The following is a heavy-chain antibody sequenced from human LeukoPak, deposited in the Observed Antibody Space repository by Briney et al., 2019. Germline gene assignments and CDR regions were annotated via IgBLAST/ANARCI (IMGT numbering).Heavy chain of an antibody. CDR2: INPNSGDT. Sequence: ASVKVSCKASGYTFSGYYMHWVRQAPGRGLEWMGRINPNSGDTNYAQKFQGRVTMTRDTSISTAYMELSRLRSDDTAVYYCARFPRKTVTTNYWGQGTLVTVSS. D-gene: IGHD4-17*01. J-gene: IGHJ4*02. CDR1: GYTFSGYY. V-gene: IGHV1-2*06. CDR3: ARFPRKTVTTNY.